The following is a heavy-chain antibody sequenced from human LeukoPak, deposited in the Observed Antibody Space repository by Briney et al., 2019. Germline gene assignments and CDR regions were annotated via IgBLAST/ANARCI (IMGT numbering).Heavy chain of an antibody. CDR2: INPSGGST. CDR1: GYTFTSYY. Sequence: ASVKVSCKASGYTFTSYYIHWVRQAPGQGLQWMGIINPSGGSTNYAQKFQGRVTMTRDTSTSTVYMELSSLRSEDTAVYYCARVGSARQAPLDYWGQGTLVTVSS. J-gene: IGHJ4*02. V-gene: IGHV1-46*01. D-gene: IGHD6-6*01. CDR3: ARVGSARQAPLDY.